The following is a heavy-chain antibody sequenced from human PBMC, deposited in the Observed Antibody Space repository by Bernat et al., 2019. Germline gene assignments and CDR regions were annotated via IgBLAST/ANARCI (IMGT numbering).Heavy chain of an antibody. J-gene: IGHJ4*02. CDR3: ARDGVGGEQVGDY. Sequence: EVQLVESGGGLVKPGGSLRLSCAASGFTFSSYSMNWVRQAPGKGLEWVSSISSSSSYIYYADSVKGRFTISRDNAKNSLYLQMNSLRAEDTAVYYCARDGVGGEQVGDYWGQGTLVTVSS. CDR2: ISSSSSYI. D-gene: IGHD3-10*01. V-gene: IGHV3-21*01. CDR1: GFTFSSYS.